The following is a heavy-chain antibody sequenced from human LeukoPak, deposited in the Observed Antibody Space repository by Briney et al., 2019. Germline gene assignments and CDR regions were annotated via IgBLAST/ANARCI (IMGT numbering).Heavy chain of an antibody. CDR2: ISPGGGTT. CDR3: AKSRSGGANWALQIFDN. Sequence: TGGSLRLSCAVSGFAFGSEAMSWVRQSPERGLEWVASISPGGGTTYYADYVKGRFTISRDNSNNSLFVQMNSLRAEDTAVYFCAKSRSGGANWALQIFDNWGQGTLVTVSS. V-gene: IGHV3-23*01. D-gene: IGHD1-1*01. J-gene: IGHJ4*02. CDR1: GFAFGSEA.